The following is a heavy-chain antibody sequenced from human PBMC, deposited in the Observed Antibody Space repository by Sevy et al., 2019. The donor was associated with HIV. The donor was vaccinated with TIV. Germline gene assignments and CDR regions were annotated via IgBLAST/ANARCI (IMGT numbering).Heavy chain of an antibody. V-gene: IGHV3-7*01. Sequence: GGSLRLSCAASGFNINTYWMNWVRQAPGKGLEWVANIKYDGSEIYYVDSVRGRFTISKDNARNLVYLQMNSLRAEDTAVYYCARLFYGSADYWGQGTLVTVSS. D-gene: IGHD3-10*01. CDR1: GFNINTYW. J-gene: IGHJ4*02. CDR2: IKYDGSEI. CDR3: ARLFYGSADY.